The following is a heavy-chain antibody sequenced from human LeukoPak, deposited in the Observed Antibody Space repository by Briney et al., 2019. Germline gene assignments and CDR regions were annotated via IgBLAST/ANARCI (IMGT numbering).Heavy chain of an antibody. D-gene: IGHD3-22*01. J-gene: IGHJ4*02. V-gene: IGHV3-48*01. CDR3: ARVPDYYDSSGYYYFDY. CDR2: ISSSSSTI. Sequence: GGSLRLSCAASGLTFSSYSMNWVRQAPGKGLEWVSYISSSSSTIYYADSVKGRFTISRDNAKNSLYLQMNSLRAEDTAVYYCARVPDYYDSSGYYYFDYWGQGTLVTVSS. CDR1: GLTFSSYS.